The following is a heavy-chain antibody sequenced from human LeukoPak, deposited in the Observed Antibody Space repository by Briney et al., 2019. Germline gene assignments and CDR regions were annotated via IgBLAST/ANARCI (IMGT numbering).Heavy chain of an antibody. CDR3: AREAAVAGIYFDS. CDR2: ISYDGSST. D-gene: IGHD6-19*01. CDR1: GFNFSTYW. J-gene: IGHJ4*02. Sequence: GGSLRLSCVASGFNFSTYWMHWVRQALENGLVWVSSISYDGSSTNYADSVNGRFSISRDNAKNTVYLQMNSLRAEDTAVYYCAREAAVAGIYFDSWGQGTLVTVSS. V-gene: IGHV3-74*01.